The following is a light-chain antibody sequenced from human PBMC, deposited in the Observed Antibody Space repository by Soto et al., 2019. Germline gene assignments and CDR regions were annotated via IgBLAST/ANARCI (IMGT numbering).Light chain of an antibody. V-gene: IGKV3-20*01. J-gene: IGKJ1*01. CDR2: GAS. CDR1: QSVSRNF. Sequence: EIVLTQSPGTLSLSPGERATLSCRASQSVSRNFLAWYQHKPGQAPRLLIYGASSRATGIPDRFSGSESGADFTLTISRVGPEDFAVYYWQQYADGGSPWTFGQGTKVEIK. CDR3: QQYADGGSPWT.